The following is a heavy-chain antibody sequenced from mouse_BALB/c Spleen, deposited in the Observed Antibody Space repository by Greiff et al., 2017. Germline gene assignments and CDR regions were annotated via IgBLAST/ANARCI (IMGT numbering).Heavy chain of an antibody. D-gene: IGHD2-10*01. Sequence: QVQLKQSGPELVKPGASVKISCKASGYAFSSSWMNWVKQRPGQGLEWIGRIYPGDGDTNYNGKFKGKATLTADKSSSTAYMQLSSLTSVDSAVYFCARTAYYGNYRYAMDYWGQGTSVTVSS. CDR2: IYPGDGDT. CDR1: GYAFSSSW. CDR3: ARTAYYGNYRYAMDY. J-gene: IGHJ4*01. V-gene: IGHV1-82*01.